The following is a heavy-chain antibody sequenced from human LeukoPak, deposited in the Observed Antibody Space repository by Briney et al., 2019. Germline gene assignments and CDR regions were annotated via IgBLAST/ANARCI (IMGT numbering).Heavy chain of an antibody. D-gene: IGHD2-2*01. V-gene: IGHV3-7*01. CDR2: IKQDGSEK. J-gene: IGHJ4*02. CDR3: ARDRSRVVPAASDY. CDR1: GFTFNSYW. Sequence: GGSLRLSCAASGFTFNSYWMSWVRQAPGKGLEWVANIKQDGSEKYYVDSVKGRLTISRDNAKNSLYLQMNSLRAEDTAVYYCARDRSRVVPAASDYWGQGTLVTVSS.